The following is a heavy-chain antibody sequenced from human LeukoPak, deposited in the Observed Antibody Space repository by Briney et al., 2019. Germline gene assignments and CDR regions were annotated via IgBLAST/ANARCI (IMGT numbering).Heavy chain of an antibody. CDR1: GFTFSSYS. CDR2: ISSSSSYI. Sequence: GGSLRLSCAASGFTFSSYSMNWVRQAPGKGLEWVSSISSSSSYIYYADSVKGRFTISRDNAKNSLYLQMNSLRAEDTAVYYCARVRYCSSTSCPVFDYWGQGTLITVSS. J-gene: IGHJ4*02. V-gene: IGHV3-21*01. D-gene: IGHD2-2*01. CDR3: ARVRYCSSTSCPVFDY.